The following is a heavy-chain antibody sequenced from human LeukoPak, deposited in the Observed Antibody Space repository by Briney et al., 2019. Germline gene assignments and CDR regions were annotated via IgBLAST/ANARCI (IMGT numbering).Heavy chain of an antibody. CDR1: GGSISSSSYY. D-gene: IGHD3-10*01. J-gene: IGHJ6*02. Sequence: SETLSLTCTVSGGSISSSSYYWGRIRQPPGKGLEWIGSIYYSGSTYYNPSLKSRVTISVDTSKNQFSLKLSSVTAADTAVYYCARLVGWFGEPSPYYYYGMDVWGQGTTVTVSS. CDR3: ARLVGWFGEPSPYYYYGMDV. V-gene: IGHV4-39*01. CDR2: IYYSGST.